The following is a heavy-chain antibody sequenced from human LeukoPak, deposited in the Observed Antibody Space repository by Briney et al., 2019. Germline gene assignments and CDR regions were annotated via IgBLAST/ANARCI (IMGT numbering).Heavy chain of an antibody. Sequence: ASVKVSCKASGYSFSIFGITWARQAPGQGLEYLGWISASDGTTNYAQKVQDRVTMTTDTSTSTAYLELRSLRSEDTAVYYCARCGAAVTTHFSHWGQGTLVTVSS. CDR2: ISASDGTT. CDR3: ARCGAAVTTHFSH. D-gene: IGHD4-17*01. J-gene: IGHJ4*02. CDR1: GYSFSIFG. V-gene: IGHV1-18*01.